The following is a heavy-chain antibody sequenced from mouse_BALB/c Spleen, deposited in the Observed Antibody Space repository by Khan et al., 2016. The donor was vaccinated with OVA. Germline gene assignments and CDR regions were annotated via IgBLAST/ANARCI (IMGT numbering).Heavy chain of an antibody. CDR1: GYSITSDYA. V-gene: IGHV3-2*02. CDR2: ISFSGTT. J-gene: IGHJ3*01. CDR3: ARGRAY. D-gene: IGHD3-3*01. Sequence: EVQLQESGPGLVKPSQSLSLTCTVTGYSITSDYAWNWIRQFPGNKLEWMGSISFSGTTSYTPSLKSRVSITRDTSKNQFFLQLNSWTTEDTATYFCARGRAYWGQGTLVTVSA.